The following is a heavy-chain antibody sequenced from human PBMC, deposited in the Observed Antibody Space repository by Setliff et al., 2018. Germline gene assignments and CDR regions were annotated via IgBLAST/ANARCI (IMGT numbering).Heavy chain of an antibody. J-gene: IGHJ4*02. CDR3: ARLSPYNTGPPFDY. CDR1: GASINRDY. Sequence: SETLSLTCSVSGASINRDYWNWIRQPPGKGLEWIGYIHYSGSTNYNPSLKSRVTISFNTSKNQISLKLSSVTPADAAVYYCARLSPYNTGPPFDYWGQGTLVTVSS. D-gene: IGHD2-8*02. CDR2: IHYSGST. V-gene: IGHV4-59*01.